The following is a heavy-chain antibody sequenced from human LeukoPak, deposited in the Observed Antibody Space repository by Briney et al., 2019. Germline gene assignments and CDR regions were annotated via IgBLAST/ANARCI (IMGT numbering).Heavy chain of an antibody. J-gene: IGHJ5*02. Sequence: SETLSLTCTVSGGSISSYYWGWIRQPPGKGLDWIGSIYYSGSTYYNPSLKSRVTISVDTSKNQFSLKLTSVTAADTAVYYCARITMIAANWFDPWGQGTLVTVSS. D-gene: IGHD3-22*01. CDR2: IYYSGST. CDR1: GGSISSYY. CDR3: ARITMIAANWFDP. V-gene: IGHV4-39*07.